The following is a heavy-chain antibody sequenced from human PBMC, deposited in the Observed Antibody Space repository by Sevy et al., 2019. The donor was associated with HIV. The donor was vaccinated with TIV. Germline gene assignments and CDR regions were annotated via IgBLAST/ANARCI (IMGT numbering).Heavy chain of an antibody. J-gene: IGHJ3*02. CDR1: GGSFSDYS. Sequence: SETLSLTCAIYGGSFSDYSWNWIRQSPGKGLEWIGEVNHRGSTNYNPSLKSRVTLSVDTSKNQFSLKLTSITPADTAVYFCARLYAAYDIWGQGTLVTVSS. CDR3: ARLYAAYDI. CDR2: VNHRGST. D-gene: IGHD2-2*01. V-gene: IGHV4-34*01.